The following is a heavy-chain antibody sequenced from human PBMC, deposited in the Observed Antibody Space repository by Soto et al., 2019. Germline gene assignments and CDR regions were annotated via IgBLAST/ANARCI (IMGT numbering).Heavy chain of an antibody. Sequence: QITLRESGPTMLAPTQTLTLTCTFSGFSLRTSGVGVGWIRQSPGKALEWLAFAYWDDDNRYSPSQKSRLTVTKDTSKNQVVLTMTNMDPLDTASYYCAHRLGGGDWNGGYFDYWGQGILVTVSS. CDR2: AYWDDDN. V-gene: IGHV2-5*02. J-gene: IGHJ4*02. CDR3: AHRLGGGDWNGGYFDY. D-gene: IGHD1-1*01. CDR1: GFSLRTSGVG.